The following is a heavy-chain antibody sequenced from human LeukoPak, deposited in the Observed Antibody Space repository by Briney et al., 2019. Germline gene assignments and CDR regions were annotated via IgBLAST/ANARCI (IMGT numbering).Heavy chain of an antibody. CDR3: ARVWANYYDSSGYYYSHGY. Sequence: SVKVSCKASGGTFSSYAISWVRQAPGQGLEWMGRIIPILGIANYAQKFQGRVTITADKSTSTAYMELSSLRSEDTAVYYCARVWANYYDSSGYYYSHGYWGQGTLVTVSS. V-gene: IGHV1-69*04. CDR1: GGTFSSYA. CDR2: IIPILGIA. J-gene: IGHJ4*02. D-gene: IGHD3-22*01.